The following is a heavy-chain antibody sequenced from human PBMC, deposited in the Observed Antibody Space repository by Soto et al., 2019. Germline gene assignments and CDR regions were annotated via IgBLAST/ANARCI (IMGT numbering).Heavy chain of an antibody. CDR2: INPNSGGT. J-gene: IGHJ6*02. CDR1: GYTFTGYY. V-gene: IGHV1-2*02. CDR3: ARGERERWLQSGDNYYYYGMDV. Sequence: VASVKVSCKASGYTFTGYYMHWVRQAPGQGLEWMGWINPNSGGTNYAQKFQGRVTMTRDTSISTAYMELSRLRSDDTAVYYCARGERERWLQSGDNYYYYGMDVWGQGTTVTVSS. D-gene: IGHD5-12*01.